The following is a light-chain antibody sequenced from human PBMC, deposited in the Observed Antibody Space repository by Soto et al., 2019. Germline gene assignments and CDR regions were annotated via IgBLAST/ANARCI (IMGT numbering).Light chain of an antibody. CDR2: DAS. CDR3: QQRSDWPPGYT. Sequence: EIVLTQSPATLSLSPGARATLSCRASQSVSIYLAWYQHKPGLAPRLLIYDASNRATGIPARFSGSGSGTDFTLTISSLESEYFAVYYCQQRSDWPPGYTFGQGTKLEIK. V-gene: IGKV3-11*01. J-gene: IGKJ2*01. CDR1: QSVSIY.